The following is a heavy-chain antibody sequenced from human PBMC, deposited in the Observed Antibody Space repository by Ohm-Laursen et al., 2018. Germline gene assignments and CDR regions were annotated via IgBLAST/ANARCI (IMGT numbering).Heavy chain of an antibody. CDR3: ARDAGGIAAAESP. V-gene: IGHV3-33*01. D-gene: IGHD6-13*01. CDR2: IWYDGSNK. CDR1: GFIFRNSG. J-gene: IGHJ5*02. Sequence: SLRLSCAAPGFIFRNSGMHWVRQAPGKGLEWVAVIWYDGSNKYYADSVKGRFTISRDNSKNTLYLQMNSLRAEDTAVYYCARDAGGIAAAESPWGQGTLVTVSS.